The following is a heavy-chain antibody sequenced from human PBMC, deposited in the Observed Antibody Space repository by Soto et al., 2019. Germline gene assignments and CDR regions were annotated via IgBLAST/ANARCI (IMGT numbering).Heavy chain of an antibody. CDR2: VYHNGIM. Sequence: PSETLSLTCSVSGYSISSGYYWGWVRQAPGKGLEWLGSVYHNGIMFHNPSFQSRVTISVDTSKNQFSLNLRSVTAADTAVYYCAALWFGELAFNYWGHGILVTV. CDR1: GYSISSGYY. V-gene: IGHV4-38-2*02. D-gene: IGHD3-10*01. CDR3: AALWFGELAFNY. J-gene: IGHJ4*01.